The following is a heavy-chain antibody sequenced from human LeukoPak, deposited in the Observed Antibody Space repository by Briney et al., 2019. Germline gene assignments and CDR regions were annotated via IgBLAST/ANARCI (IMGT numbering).Heavy chain of an antibody. CDR1: GGSISSRSYY. Sequence: SSETLSLTCTVSGGSISSRSYYWGWIRQPPGKGLEWIGSIYYSGSTYYNPSLKSRVTISVDTSKNQFSLKLSSVTAADTAVYYCARDFGLTARSGYYFDYWGQGTLVTVSS. J-gene: IGHJ4*02. V-gene: IGHV4-39*07. CDR2: IYYSGST. CDR3: ARDFGLTARSGYYFDY. D-gene: IGHD3-10*01.